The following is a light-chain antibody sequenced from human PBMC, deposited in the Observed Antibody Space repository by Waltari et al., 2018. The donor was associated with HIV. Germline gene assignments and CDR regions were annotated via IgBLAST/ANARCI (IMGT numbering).Light chain of an antibody. V-gene: IGLV1-40*01. CDR1: SSNIGAGYD. Sequence: QSVLTQPPSVSGAPGQRVTISCTGSSSNIGAGYDVHWYQQLPGTAPKLLIYANINRPAGVPARFSGSKSGSSASLAITGLQAEDEAHYYCQSFDSSLTTSGVIFGGGTKLTVL. CDR2: ANI. J-gene: IGLJ2*01. CDR3: QSFDSSLTTSGVI.